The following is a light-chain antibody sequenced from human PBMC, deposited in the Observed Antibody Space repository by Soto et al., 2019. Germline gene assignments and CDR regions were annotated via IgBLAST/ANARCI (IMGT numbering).Light chain of an antibody. CDR2: WAS. CDR1: QNVLYSSNNKNY. V-gene: IGKV4-1*01. CDR3: RQYYSSPVT. J-gene: IGKJ2*01. Sequence: DIVMTQSPDSLAVSLGERATINCKSSQNVLYSSNNKNYLAWYQHKVGQPPKLLIYWASTRESGVPDRFSGSGSGTDFTLTISSLQAEDVAVYYCRQYYSSPVTFGQGTKLEI.